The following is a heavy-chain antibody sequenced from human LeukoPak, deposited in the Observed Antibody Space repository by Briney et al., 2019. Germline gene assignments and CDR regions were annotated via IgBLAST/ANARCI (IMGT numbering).Heavy chain of an antibody. CDR3: ATAIPFNIVGATYFDY. CDR2: IYSGGST. V-gene: IGHV3-53*04. J-gene: IGHJ4*02. Sequence: GGSLRLSCAASGFTFSSYAMSWVRQAPGKGLEWVSVIYSGGSTYYADSVKGRFTISRHNSKNTLYLQMNSLRAEDTAVYYCATAIPFNIVGATYFDYWGQGTLVTVSS. CDR1: GFTFSSYA. D-gene: IGHD1-26*01.